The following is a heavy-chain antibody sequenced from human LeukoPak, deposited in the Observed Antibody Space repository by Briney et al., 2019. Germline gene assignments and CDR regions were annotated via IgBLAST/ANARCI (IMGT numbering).Heavy chain of an antibody. D-gene: IGHD2-21*02. J-gene: IGHJ4*02. Sequence: SETLSLTCTVSGGSISNYYWSWIRQTPGKGLEWIGYIYYSGSTNYNPSLKSRVTISVDTSKNQFSLKLSSVTAADTAVYYCARLLRRSGDRFDYWGQGTLVTVSS. V-gene: IGHV4-59*01. CDR3: ARLLRRSGDRFDY. CDR2: IYYSGST. CDR1: GGSISNYY.